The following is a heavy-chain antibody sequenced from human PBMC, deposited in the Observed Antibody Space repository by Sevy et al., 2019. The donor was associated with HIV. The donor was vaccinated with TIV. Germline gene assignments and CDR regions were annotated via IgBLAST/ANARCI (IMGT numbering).Heavy chain of an antibody. J-gene: IGHJ6*02. CDR2: IYHSGST. CDR3: ARDQELAIFGVVIRHMDV. CDR1: GGSISSSNW. V-gene: IGHV4-4*02. Sequence: SETLSLTCAVSGGSISSSNWWSWVRQPPGKGLEWIGEIYHSGSTNYNPSLKSRVTISVDKSKNQFSLKLSSVTAADTDVYYCARDQELAIFGVVIRHMDVWGQGTTVTVSS. D-gene: IGHD3-3*01.